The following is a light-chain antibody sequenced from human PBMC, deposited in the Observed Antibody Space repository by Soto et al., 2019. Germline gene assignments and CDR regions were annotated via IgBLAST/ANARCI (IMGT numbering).Light chain of an antibody. Sequence: DIQMTQSPSSLSASVGDRVTITCRASQSISNYLNWYQQKPGKAPKVLIYAASSLQSGVPSRFSGSGSGTDFTLTISGLQAEDVAVYYCQQYYSSPRTFGQGTKVDIK. CDR3: QQYYSSPRT. V-gene: IGKV1-39*01. CDR2: AAS. J-gene: IGKJ1*01. CDR1: QSISNY.